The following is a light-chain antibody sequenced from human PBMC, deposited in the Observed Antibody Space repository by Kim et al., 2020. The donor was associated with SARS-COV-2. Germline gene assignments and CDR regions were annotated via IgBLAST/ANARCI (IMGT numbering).Light chain of an antibody. J-gene: IGKJ4*01. CDR3: QQYYSTPFT. CDR1: QSVLYSSNNKNY. Sequence: DIVMTQSPDSLAVSLGERATINCKSSQSVLYSSNNKNYLAWYQQKVGQSPKLLIYWASTRESGVPDRFSGSGSGTDFTLTISSLQAEDAAVYYCQQYYSTPFTLAGGTKVDIK. V-gene: IGKV4-1*01. CDR2: WAS.